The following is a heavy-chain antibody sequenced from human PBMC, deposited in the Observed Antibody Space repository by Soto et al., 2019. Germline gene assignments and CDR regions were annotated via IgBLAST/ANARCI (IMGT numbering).Heavy chain of an antibody. V-gene: IGHV4-30-2*01. CDR1: GGSIGSGGYS. J-gene: IGHJ4*02. CDR3: PKVPSL. CDR2: IYHSGST. Sequence: SETLSLTCAVSGGSIGSGGYSWSWIRQPPGKGLEWIGYIYHSGSTYYNPSLKGRVTISVDRSKNQFSLKLSSVTAADTAVYYCPKVPSLWGQGTLVTVSS.